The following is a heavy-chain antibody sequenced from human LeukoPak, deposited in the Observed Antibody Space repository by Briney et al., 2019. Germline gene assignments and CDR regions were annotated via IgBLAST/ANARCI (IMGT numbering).Heavy chain of an antibody. D-gene: IGHD3-22*01. CDR2: IYYSGST. V-gene: IGHV4-39*01. J-gene: IGHJ3*02. Sequence: SETLSLTCTVSGDSISTSSYYWGWIRQPPGKGLEWIGSIYYSGSTYYNPSLKSRVTISVDTSKNQFSLKLSSVTAADTAVYYCATRITMIVVVPNTDAFDIWGQGTMVTVSS. CDR1: GDSISTSSYY. CDR3: ATRITMIVVVPNTDAFDI.